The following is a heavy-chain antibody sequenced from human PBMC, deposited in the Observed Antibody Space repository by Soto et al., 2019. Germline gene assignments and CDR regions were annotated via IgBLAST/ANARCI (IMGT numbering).Heavy chain of an antibody. CDR3: ARDRRIAAWGDLYYYYGMDV. CDR2: IYYSGST. V-gene: IGHV4-59*12. Sequence: PSETLSLTCTVSGGSISSYYWSWIRQPPGKGLEWIGYIYYSGSTNYNPSLKSRVTISVDTSKNQFSLKLSSVTAADTAVYYCARDRRIAAWGDLYYYYGMDVWGQGTTVTVSS. D-gene: IGHD6-6*01. CDR1: GGSISSYY. J-gene: IGHJ6*02.